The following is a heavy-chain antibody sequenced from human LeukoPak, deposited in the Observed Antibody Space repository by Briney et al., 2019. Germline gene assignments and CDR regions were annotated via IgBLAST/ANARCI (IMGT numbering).Heavy chain of an antibody. J-gene: IGHJ4*02. Sequence: PSQTLSLTCTVSGGAITSGGYSWNWIRQPPGKGLEWIGCIYDRGPTYHNPSLKSRITISVDRPKNQFFLNVTSVTAADTAVYYCARSRQGSGLLNYWGQGNLVAVSS. V-gene: IGHV4-30-2*01. D-gene: IGHD3-10*01. CDR1: GGAITSGGYS. CDR2: IYDRGPT. CDR3: ARSRQGSGLLNY.